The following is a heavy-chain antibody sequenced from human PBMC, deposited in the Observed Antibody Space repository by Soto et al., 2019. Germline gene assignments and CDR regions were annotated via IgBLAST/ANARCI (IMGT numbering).Heavy chain of an antibody. D-gene: IGHD3-22*01. CDR3: ARLGGYYQSLDS. V-gene: IGHV4-59*08. CDR2: IYYAGTG. Sequence: PSETLCLTCTVSDGTISPYGWSWIRQPPGRGLEWIGYIYYAGTGTYNPSLKSRVSISIDTSKSEVSLKLTSVTAADTAVYYCARLGGYYQSLDSWGQGPVVTV. J-gene: IGHJ4*02. CDR1: DGTISPYG.